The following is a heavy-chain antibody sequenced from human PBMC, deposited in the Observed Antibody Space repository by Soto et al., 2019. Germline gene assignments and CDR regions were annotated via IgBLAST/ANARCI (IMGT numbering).Heavy chain of an antibody. CDR3: ARDRIAADATEVAFDF. CDR2: ISDSGRI. D-gene: IGHD6-13*01. J-gene: IGHJ3*01. CDR1: GGSISTYF. V-gene: IGHV4-59*01. Sequence: QVQLQESGPGLVKPSETLSLTCTVSGGSISTYFWNWLRQPPGKGLEWIAYISDSGRISYNPSLKSRVTISVDASKNQFSLSLSSVTAADTAVYYCARDRIAADATEVAFDFWGQGIMVTVFS.